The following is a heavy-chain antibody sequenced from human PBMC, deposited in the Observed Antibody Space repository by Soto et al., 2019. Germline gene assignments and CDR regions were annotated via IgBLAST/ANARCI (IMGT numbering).Heavy chain of an antibody. D-gene: IGHD1-26*01. CDR1: GFTFSSYA. CDR2: ISASGGST. J-gene: IGHJ4*02. V-gene: IGHV3-23*01. Sequence: EVPLLESGGGLVQPGGSLTLSCAASGFTFSSYAMNWVRQAPGKGLEWVSVISASGGSTYYADSVKGRFTISRDNSKNTLYLQMNSLRAEDTATYYCAKARGSYHFDYWGQGTLVTVSS. CDR3: AKARGSYHFDY.